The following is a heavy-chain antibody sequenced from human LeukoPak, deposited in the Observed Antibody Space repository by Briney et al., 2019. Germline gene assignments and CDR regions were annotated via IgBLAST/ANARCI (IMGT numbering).Heavy chain of an antibody. V-gene: IGHV4-4*07. CDR1: GGSISSYY. D-gene: IGHD6-13*01. J-gene: IGHJ4*02. CDR3: ATSGLYSSSGDY. CDR2: IYTSGST. Sequence: PSETLSLTCTVSGGSISSYYWNWIRQPAGKGLEWIGRIYTSGSTNYNPSLKSRVTMSVDTSKNQFSLKLSSVTAAETAVYYCATSGLYSSSGDYWGQGTLVTVSS.